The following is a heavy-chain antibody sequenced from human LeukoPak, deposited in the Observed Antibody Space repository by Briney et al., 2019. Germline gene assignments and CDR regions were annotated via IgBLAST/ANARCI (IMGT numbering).Heavy chain of an antibody. D-gene: IGHD6-19*01. J-gene: IGHJ4*02. CDR1: GFTFSSYE. Sequence: GGSLRLSCAASGFTFSSYEMNWVRQAPGKGLEWVSYISSSGSTIYYADSVKGRFTISRDNAKNSLYLQMNSLRAEDTGVYYCARRVAVADNYFDYWGQGTLVTVSS. V-gene: IGHV3-48*03. CDR3: ARRVAVADNYFDY. CDR2: ISSSGSTI.